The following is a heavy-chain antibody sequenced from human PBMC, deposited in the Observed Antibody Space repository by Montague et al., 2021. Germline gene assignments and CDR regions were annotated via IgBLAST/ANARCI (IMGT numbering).Heavy chain of an antibody. V-gene: IGHV3-21*01. CDR2: ISGKSSYI. J-gene: IGHJ3*02. CDR1: DFTSSSYT. Sequence: SLRLSCAAFDFTSSSYTINWVRQAPGKGLEWVSYISGKSSYIYYAASVKGRFTISRDNAKNSLFLQMSSLRAEDTAVYYCARENWGSGRAFDIWGQGTMVPGSS. CDR3: ARENWGSGRAFDI. D-gene: IGHD3-10*01.